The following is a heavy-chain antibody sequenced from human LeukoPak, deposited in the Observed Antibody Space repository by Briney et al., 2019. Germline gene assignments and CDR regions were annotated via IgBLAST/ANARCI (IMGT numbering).Heavy chain of an antibody. J-gene: IGHJ4*02. CDR3: ARGGHRQKEF. Sequence: PGGSLRLSCTASGFTFSNYWMTWVRQSPGKGLEWVAIIKYDGSKKYHVDSDRFTISRDNAKNSLYLQKNGLRAEDTAVYYCARGGHRQKEFWGQGTLVTVSS. V-gene: IGHV3-7*01. CDR2: IKYDGSKK. D-gene: IGHD3-10*01. CDR1: GFTFSNYW.